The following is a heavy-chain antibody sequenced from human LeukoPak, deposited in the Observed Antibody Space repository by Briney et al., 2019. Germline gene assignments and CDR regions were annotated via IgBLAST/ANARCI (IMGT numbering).Heavy chain of an antibody. CDR2: IYPRDGST. CDR3: ARDQEGFDY. Sequence: GASVKVSCKASGYTFTNNYLHWVRQAPGQGLEWMGMIYPRDGSTSYAQNFQGRATVTRDTSTTTVRMELRGLRSEDTAVYYCARDQEGFDYWGQGTVVTVSS. CDR1: GYTFTNNY. V-gene: IGHV1-46*01. J-gene: IGHJ4*02.